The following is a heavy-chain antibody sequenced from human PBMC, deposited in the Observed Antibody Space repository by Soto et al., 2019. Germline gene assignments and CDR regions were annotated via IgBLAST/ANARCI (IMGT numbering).Heavy chain of an antibody. V-gene: IGHV1-18*01. CDR3: ASDIPLPLTYNWNYRPPNWFDP. CDR1: GYTFTSYG. Sequence: ASVKVSCKASGYTFTSYGISWVRQAPVQGLEWMGWISAYNGNTNYAQKLQGRVTMTTDTSTSTAYMELRSLRSDDTAVYYCASDIPLPLTYNWNYRPPNWFDPWG. CDR2: ISAYNGNT. D-gene: IGHD1-7*01. J-gene: IGHJ5*02.